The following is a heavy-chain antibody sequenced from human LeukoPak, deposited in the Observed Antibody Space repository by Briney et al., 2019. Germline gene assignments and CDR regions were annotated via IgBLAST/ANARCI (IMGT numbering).Heavy chain of an antibody. V-gene: IGHV3-30*03. CDR1: GFTFSSYG. CDR2: ISYDGSNK. D-gene: IGHD3-16*01. CDR3: ATGGDGMDV. J-gene: IGHJ6*02. Sequence: GGSLRLSCAASGFTFSSYGMHWVRQAPGKGLEWVAVISYDGSNKYFADSVKGRFTISRDNSKNALYLQMNSLRAEDTAVYYCATGGDGMDVWGQGTTVTVSS.